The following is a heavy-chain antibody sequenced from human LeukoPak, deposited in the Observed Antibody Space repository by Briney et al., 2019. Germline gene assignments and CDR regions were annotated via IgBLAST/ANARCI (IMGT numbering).Heavy chain of an antibody. CDR3: ARSRAVKYLCYYYYMDV. V-gene: IGHV4-59*01. CDR1: GGSISSYY. Sequence: SETLSLTCTVSGGSISSYYWSWIRQPPGKGLEWIGYIYYSGSTNYNPSLKSRVTISVDTSKNQFSLKLSSVTATDTAVYYCARSRAVKYLCYYYYMDVRGKGTTVTVSS. CDR2: IYYSGST. D-gene: IGHD2-2*02. J-gene: IGHJ6*03.